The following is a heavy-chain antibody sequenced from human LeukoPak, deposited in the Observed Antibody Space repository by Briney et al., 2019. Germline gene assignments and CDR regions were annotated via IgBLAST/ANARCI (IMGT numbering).Heavy chain of an antibody. J-gene: IGHJ5*02. CDR1: GYTFTSYY. D-gene: IGHD5-12*01. V-gene: IGHV1-46*01. CDR2: INPSGGST. Sequence: ASVKVSCKASGYTFTSYYMHWVRQAPGQGLEWMGIINPSGGSTSYAQKFQGRVTMTRDTSTSTVYMELSSLRSDDTAVYYCARDQGYSGYDRVNWFDPWGQGTLVTVSS. CDR3: ARDQGYSGYDRVNWFDP.